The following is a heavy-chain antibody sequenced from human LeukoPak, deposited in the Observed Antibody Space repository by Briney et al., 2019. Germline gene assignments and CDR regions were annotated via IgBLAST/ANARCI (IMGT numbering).Heavy chain of an antibody. CDR2: IYTSANT. J-gene: IGHJ3*02. V-gene: IGHV4-4*07. Sequence: SETLSLTCNVSGASISSYYWSWIRQPAGKGLEWIGRIYTSANTNYSPSFKSRATISIDRSKNQFSLNLPSVTAADTAIYYCARDRIWNDAGHDPFDIWGQGTMVTVSS. D-gene: IGHD1-1*01. CDR3: ARDRIWNDAGHDPFDI. CDR1: GASISSYY.